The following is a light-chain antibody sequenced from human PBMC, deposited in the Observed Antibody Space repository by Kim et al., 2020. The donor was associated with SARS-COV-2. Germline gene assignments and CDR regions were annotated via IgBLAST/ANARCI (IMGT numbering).Light chain of an antibody. J-gene: IGLJ1*01. CDR3: HSYDSSLSGSFV. CDR1: SSKLGTGYN. V-gene: IGLV1-40*01. Sequence: VTIYRTGSSSKLGTGYNVHWYRQLPGTAPILLSYDNRNRPSGVPNRFSGSKSGTSASLAITGLQAEDEADYYCHSYDSSLSGSFVFGTGTKVTVL. CDR2: DNR.